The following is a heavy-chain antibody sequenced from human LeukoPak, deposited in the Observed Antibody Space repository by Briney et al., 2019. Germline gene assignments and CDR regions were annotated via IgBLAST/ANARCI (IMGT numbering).Heavy chain of an antibody. V-gene: IGHV3-48*01. Sequence: SGGSLRLSCAASGFTFSSYSMTWVRQAPGKGLEWVSYISSSSSTIYYADSVKGRFTISRDNAKNSLYLQMNSLRAEDTAVYYCARDSRKSSSSWYHWGQGTLVTVSS. CDR2: ISSSSSTI. CDR1: GFTFSSYS. J-gene: IGHJ5*02. D-gene: IGHD6-13*01. CDR3: ARDSRKSSSSWYH.